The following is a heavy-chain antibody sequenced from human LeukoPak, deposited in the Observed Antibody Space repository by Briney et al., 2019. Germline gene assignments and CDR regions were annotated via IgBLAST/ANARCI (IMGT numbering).Heavy chain of an antibody. Sequence: PGGSLRLSCAASGFTFSSYGMHGVRQAPGKGLEWVAVISYDGSNKYYADSVKGRFTISRDNSKNTLYLQMNRLRAEDTAVYYCAKDGIAVAGGFDYWGQGTLVTVS. J-gene: IGHJ4*02. D-gene: IGHD6-19*01. V-gene: IGHV3-30*18. CDR1: GFTFSSYG. CDR3: AKDGIAVAGGFDY. CDR2: ISYDGSNK.